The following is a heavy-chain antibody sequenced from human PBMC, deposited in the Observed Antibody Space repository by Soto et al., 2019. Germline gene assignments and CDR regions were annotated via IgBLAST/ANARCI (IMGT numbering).Heavy chain of an antibody. V-gene: IGHV3-23*01. J-gene: IGHJ4*02. CDR1: GFTFSSYA. Sequence: PGGSLRLSCAASGFTFSSYAMGWVRQGPGKGLEWVSAISGSGGSTYYADSVKGRFTISRDNSKNTLYLQMNSLRAEDTAVYYCAKSDGSGSYLYFDYWGQGTLVTVSS. D-gene: IGHD1-26*01. CDR2: ISGSGGST. CDR3: AKSDGSGSYLYFDY.